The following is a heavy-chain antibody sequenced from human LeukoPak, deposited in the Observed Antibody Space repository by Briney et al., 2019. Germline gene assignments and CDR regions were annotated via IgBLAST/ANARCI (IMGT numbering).Heavy chain of an antibody. CDR1: GNTFTSYY. Sequence: GASVKVSCKASGNTFTSYYMHWVRQAPGQGLEWMGIINPSGGRTNYAQKFQGRVTMTRDTSTSAVYMELSSLRSEDTAVYYCARGRHLLWFGELLLGYWGQGTLVTVSS. D-gene: IGHD3-10*01. V-gene: IGHV1-46*01. CDR2: INPSGGRT. CDR3: ARGRHLLWFGELLLGY. J-gene: IGHJ4*02.